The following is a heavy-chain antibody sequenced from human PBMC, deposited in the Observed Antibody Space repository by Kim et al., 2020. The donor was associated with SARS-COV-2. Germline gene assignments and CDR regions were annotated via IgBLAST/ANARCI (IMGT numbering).Heavy chain of an antibody. CDR1: GGSINNYY. CDR2: IYYSGST. V-gene: IGHV4-59*13. D-gene: IGHD6-19*01. Sequence: SETLSLTCTVPGGSINNYYWNWIRQPPGKGLEWIGYIYYSGSTKYNPSLKSRVTISIDTSKNQFSLKLSSVTAADTALYYCARVADSSGWYLVYWGQGTLVTVSS. CDR3: ARVADSSGWYLVY. J-gene: IGHJ4*02.